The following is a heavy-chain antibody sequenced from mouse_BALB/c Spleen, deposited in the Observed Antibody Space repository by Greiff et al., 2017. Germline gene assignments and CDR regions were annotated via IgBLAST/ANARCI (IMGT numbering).Heavy chain of an antibody. D-gene: IGHD2-10*01. CDR1: GFTFSDYY. V-gene: IGHV5-4*02. Sequence: EVKLVESGGGLVKPGGSLKLSCAASGFTFSDYYMYWVRQTPEKRLEWVATISDGGSYTYYPDSVKGRFTISRDNAKNNLYLQMSSLKSEDTAMYYCASLLFAYWGQGTLVTVSA. CDR3: ASLLFAY. J-gene: IGHJ3*01. CDR2: ISDGGSYT.